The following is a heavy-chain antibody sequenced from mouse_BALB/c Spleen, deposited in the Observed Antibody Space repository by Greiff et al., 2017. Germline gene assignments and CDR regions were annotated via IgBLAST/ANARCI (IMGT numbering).Heavy chain of an antibody. D-gene: IGHD1-1*01. CDR3: AKRFYYYGSSSPWFAY. Sequence: VQLQQSGPELVKPGASMKISCKASGYSFTGYTMNWVKQSHGKNLEWIGLINPYNGGTSYNQKFKGKATLTVDKSSSTAYMELLSLTSEDSAVYYWAKRFYYYGSSSPWFAYWGQGTLVTVSA. J-gene: IGHJ3*01. CDR1: GYSFTGYT. CDR2: INPYNGGT. V-gene: IGHV1-18*01.